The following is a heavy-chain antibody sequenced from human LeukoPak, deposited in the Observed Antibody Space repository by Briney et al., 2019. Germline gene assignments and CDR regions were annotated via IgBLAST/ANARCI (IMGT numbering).Heavy chain of an antibody. CDR2: MSASTDST. V-gene: IGHV3-23*01. CDR3: ARRPAIFMDRVYYYSMDV. CDR1: GFMFSKYA. D-gene: IGHD2-2*01. J-gene: IGHJ6*02. Sequence: GGSLRLSCAASGFMFSKYAMSWVRQAPGKGLEWVSAMSASTDSTYYADSVKGRFTISRDNSKNALFLQMNSLRAEDTAVYYCARRPAIFMDRVYYYSMDVWGQGTTVTVSS.